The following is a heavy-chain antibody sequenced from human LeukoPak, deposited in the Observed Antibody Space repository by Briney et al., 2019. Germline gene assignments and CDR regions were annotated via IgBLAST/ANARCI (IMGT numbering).Heavy chain of an antibody. D-gene: IGHD1-26*01. J-gene: IGHJ3*02. CDR2: FDPEDGET. CDR1: GYTLTELS. Sequence: GASVKVSCKVSGYTLTELSMHWVRQAPGKGLEWMGGFDPEDGETIYAQKFQGRVTMTEDTSTDTAYMELSSLRSEDTAVYYCATGVPMIVGATREAFDIWGQGTMVTVSS. CDR3: ATGVPMIVGATREAFDI. V-gene: IGHV1-24*01.